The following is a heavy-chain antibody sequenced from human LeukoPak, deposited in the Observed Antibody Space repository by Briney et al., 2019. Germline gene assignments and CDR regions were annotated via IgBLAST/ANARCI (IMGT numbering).Heavy chain of an antibody. CDR2: IYYSGGT. CDR1: GGSISSSSYY. J-gene: IGHJ4*02. Sequence: SETLSLTCTVSGGSISSSSYYWGWIRQPPGKGLEWIGSIYYSGGTYYNPSLKSRVTISVDTSKDQFSLKLSSVTAADTAVYYCARNPTVAGSYYFDYWGQGTLVTVSS. CDR3: ARNPTVAGSYYFDY. D-gene: IGHD6-19*01. V-gene: IGHV4-39*07.